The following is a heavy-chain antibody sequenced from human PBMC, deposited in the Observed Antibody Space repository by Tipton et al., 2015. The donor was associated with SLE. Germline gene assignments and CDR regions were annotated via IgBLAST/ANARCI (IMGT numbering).Heavy chain of an antibody. Sequence: SLRLSCAASGFTFSSYAMSWVRQAPGKGLEWVANIKQDGSEKYYVDSVKGRFTISRDNAENSLYLQMNSLRAEDTAVYYCAREFGGNIVVVPAAPFDYWGQGTLVTVSS. V-gene: IGHV3-7*01. CDR2: IKQDGSEK. J-gene: IGHJ4*02. CDR3: AREFGGNIVVVPAAPFDY. D-gene: IGHD2-2*01. CDR1: GFTFSSYA.